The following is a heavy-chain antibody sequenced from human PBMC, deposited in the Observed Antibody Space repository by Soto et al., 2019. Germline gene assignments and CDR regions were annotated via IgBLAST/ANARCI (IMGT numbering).Heavy chain of an antibody. J-gene: IGHJ4*02. V-gene: IGHV4-30-4*01. CDR3: ARGVDSWSGYLF. CDR2: ISYSGSP. CDR1: GVSVSRDYQ. Sequence: PSETLSLTCTVSGVSVSRDYQWIWIRQPPGKGLEWIGHISYSGSPYYHPSLRSRLSISVDTSKNQFSLKVKSVTAADRGVYYCARGVDSWSGYLFWGQGTPVTVSS. D-gene: IGHD3-3*01.